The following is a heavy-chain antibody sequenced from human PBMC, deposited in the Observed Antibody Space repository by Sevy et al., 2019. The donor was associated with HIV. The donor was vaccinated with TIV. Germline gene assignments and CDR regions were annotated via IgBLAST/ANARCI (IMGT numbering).Heavy chain of an antibody. Sequence: GGSLRLSCAASGFTFSHHNMNWVRQAPGKGLEWISYISKSGSTTYFADSVRGRFTISRDKAQNSLFLEMHSLTDEDTAVYYCAREENRELGTIPLDSWGRGIQVTVSS. CDR1: GFTFSHHN. CDR2: ISKSGSTT. V-gene: IGHV3-48*02. D-gene: IGHD7-27*01. J-gene: IGHJ4*02. CDR3: AREENRELGTIPLDS.